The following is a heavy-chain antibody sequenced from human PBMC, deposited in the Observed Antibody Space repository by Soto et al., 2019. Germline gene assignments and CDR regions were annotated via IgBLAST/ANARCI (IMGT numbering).Heavy chain of an antibody. D-gene: IGHD6-19*01. Sequence: QVQLVQSGAEVKKPGASLKVSCKTSGYAFTSYGISWVRQAPGQGLEWMGWISPYNGKTNYAQKVQGRVTMTTDTSTSTAYMELRSLRSDDTAVYYCARDYSSGWSTNFWGKGENWFDPWGQGTLVTVSS. CDR2: ISPYNGKT. J-gene: IGHJ5*02. CDR1: GYAFTSYG. CDR3: ARDYSSGWSTNFWGKGENWFDP. V-gene: IGHV1-18*01.